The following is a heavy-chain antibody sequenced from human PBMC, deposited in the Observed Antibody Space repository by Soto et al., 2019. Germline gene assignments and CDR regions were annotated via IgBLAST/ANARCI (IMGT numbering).Heavy chain of an antibody. CDR2: INPNSGGT. CDR1: GYTFTGYY. CDR3: ARGIMVVGTTRWFDP. V-gene: IGHV1-2*04. D-gene: IGHD1-26*01. Sequence: QVQLVQSGAEVKKPGASVKVSCKASGYTFTGYYIHWVRQAPGQGFEWMGWINPNSGGTNYAQKFQGWVTMTRDTSISTAYMELSRLTSDDTAVYYCARGIMVVGTTRWFDPWGQGTLVTVSS. J-gene: IGHJ5*02.